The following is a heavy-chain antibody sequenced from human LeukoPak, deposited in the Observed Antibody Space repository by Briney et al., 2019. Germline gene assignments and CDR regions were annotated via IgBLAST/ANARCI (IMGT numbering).Heavy chain of an antibody. V-gene: IGHV3-48*04. CDR1: GFTFSSYS. J-gene: IGHJ4*02. D-gene: IGHD3-10*01. CDR3: ARDSGDLFDY. CDR2: ISSSSSTI. Sequence: GGSLRLSCAASGFTFSSYSMNWVRQAPGKGLEWVSYISSSSSTIYYADSVKGRFTISRDNAKNSLYLQMNSLRAEDTAVYYCARDSGDLFDYWGQGTLVTVSS.